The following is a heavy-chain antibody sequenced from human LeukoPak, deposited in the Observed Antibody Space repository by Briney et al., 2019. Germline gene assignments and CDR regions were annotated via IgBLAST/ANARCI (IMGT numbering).Heavy chain of an antibody. Sequence: GGSLRLSCAASGFTVSSNYMSWVRQAPEKGLEWVSVIYSGGSTYYADSVKGRFTISRDNSKNTLYLQMNSLRAEDTAVYFCAKDMREYYGMDVWGQGTTVTVSS. CDR2: IYSGGST. V-gene: IGHV3-53*05. CDR1: GFTVSSNY. D-gene: IGHD2/OR15-2a*01. J-gene: IGHJ6*02. CDR3: AKDMREYYGMDV.